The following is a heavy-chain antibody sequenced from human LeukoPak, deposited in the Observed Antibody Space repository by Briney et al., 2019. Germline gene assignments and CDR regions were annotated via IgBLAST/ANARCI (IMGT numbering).Heavy chain of an antibody. J-gene: IGHJ5*02. V-gene: IGHV3-74*01. D-gene: IGHD3-22*01. CDR1: GFTFSNYW. CDR3: ARDLGQYYDTSDNWFDP. CDR2: INSDGINT. Sequence: GGSLRLSCAASGFTFSNYWMHWVRQAPGKGLVWVSRINSDGINTSYADSVKGRFTISRDNAKNTLNLQMNSLRAEDTAVYYCARDLGQYYDTSDNWFDPWGQGILVTVSS.